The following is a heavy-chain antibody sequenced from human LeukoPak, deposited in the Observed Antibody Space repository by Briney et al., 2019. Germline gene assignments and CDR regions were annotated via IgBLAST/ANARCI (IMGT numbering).Heavy chain of an antibody. J-gene: IGHJ4*02. D-gene: IGHD5/OR15-5a*01. CDR2: ISSDGSDK. CDR1: GFTFSGYA. V-gene: IGHV3-30*03. CDR3: ARDLRRFAAYYFDY. Sequence: GGSLRLSCAASGFTFSGYAIHWVRQAPGKGLEWVAVISSDGSDKHHADSVKGRFTLSRDNSKNTLYLQTNSLRAEGTAVYYCARDLRRFAAYYFDYWGQGTLVTVSS.